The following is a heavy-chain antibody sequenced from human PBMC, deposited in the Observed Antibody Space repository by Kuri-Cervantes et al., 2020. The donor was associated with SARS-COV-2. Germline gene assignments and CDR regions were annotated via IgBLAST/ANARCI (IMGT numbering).Heavy chain of an antibody. CDR3: ARLYGSSGYYYPAFDY. CDR1: GFTFSNYA. CDR2: IHYSGST. V-gene: IGHV4-39*01. D-gene: IGHD3-22*01. J-gene: IGHJ4*02. Sequence: GSLRLSCTASGFTFSNYAMTWVRQPPGKGLEWIGSIHYSGSTYYNPSLKTRVTISVDTSKNQFSLRLSSVTAADTAVYYCARLYGSSGYYYPAFDYWGQGTLVTVSS.